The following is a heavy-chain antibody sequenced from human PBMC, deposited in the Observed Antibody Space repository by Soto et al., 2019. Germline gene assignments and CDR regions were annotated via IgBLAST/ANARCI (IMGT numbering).Heavy chain of an antibody. D-gene: IGHD6-19*01. CDR1: GYSFTSYW. V-gene: IGHV5-51*01. Sequence: PXESLTISWKGSGYSFTSYWIGWVRQMPGKGLEWMGIIYPGDSDTRYSPSFQGQVTISADKSISTAYLHWSSLKSSDTAMYYCVNRLVGMDVWGQGTTVTVSS. CDR3: VNRLVGMDV. CDR2: IYPGDSDT. J-gene: IGHJ6*02.